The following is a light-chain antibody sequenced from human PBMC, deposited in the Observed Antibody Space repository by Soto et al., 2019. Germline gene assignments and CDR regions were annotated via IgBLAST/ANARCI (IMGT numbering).Light chain of an antibody. V-gene: IGKV1-5*03. Sequence: DIQMTHSPSTLSASVGYIVTITCRASQSISSWLAWYQQKPGKAPKLLIYKASSLESGVPSRFSGSGSGTEFTLTISSLQPDDFATYYCQKYNSYSRTFGQGTKVDIK. CDR1: QSISSW. CDR3: QKYNSYSRT. CDR2: KAS. J-gene: IGKJ1*01.